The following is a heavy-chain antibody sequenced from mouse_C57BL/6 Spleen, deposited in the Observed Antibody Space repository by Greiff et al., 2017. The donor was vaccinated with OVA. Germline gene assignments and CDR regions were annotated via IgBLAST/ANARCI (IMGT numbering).Heavy chain of an antibody. CDR3: AREGGYDYDGECAY. CDR1: GYTFTSYW. V-gene: IGHV1-52*01. D-gene: IGHD2-4*01. J-gene: IGHJ3*01. Sequence: VQLQQSGAELVRPGSSVKLSCKASGYTFTSYWMHWVKQRPIQGLEWIGNIDPSDSETHYNQKFKDKATLTVDKSSSTAYMQLSSLTSEDSAVYYCAREGGYDYDGECAYWGQGTLVTVSA. CDR2: IDPSDSET.